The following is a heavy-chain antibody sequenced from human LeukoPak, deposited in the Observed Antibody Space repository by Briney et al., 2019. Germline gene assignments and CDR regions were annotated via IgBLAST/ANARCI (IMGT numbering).Heavy chain of an antibody. V-gene: IGHV1-69*05. CDR3: ARMGGNFDS. CDR2: MIAIFCTA. J-gene: IGHJ4*02. D-gene: IGHD3-16*01. Sequence: GASVNVSFMASVCTFINYVIYWVGPAPGQGVEWMVRMIAIFCTANYAQKFQGRVTITTDESTSTAYMELSSLRSEDTAVYYCARMGGNFDSWGQGTLVPVSS. CDR1: VCTFINYV.